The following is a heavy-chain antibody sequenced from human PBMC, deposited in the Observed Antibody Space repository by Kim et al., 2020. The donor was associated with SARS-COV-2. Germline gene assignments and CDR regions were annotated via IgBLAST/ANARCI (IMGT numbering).Heavy chain of an antibody. J-gene: IGHJ5*02. CDR3: ARENYYGSGKFDP. V-gene: IGHV4-59*01. D-gene: IGHD3-10*01. Sequence: NPSPTSRVTISLDMSKNQFSLNLSSVTAADTAVYYCARENYYGSGKFDPWGQGTLVTVSS.